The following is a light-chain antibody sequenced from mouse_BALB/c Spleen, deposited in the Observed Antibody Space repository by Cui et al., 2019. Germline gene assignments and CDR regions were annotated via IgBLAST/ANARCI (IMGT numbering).Light chain of an antibody. CDR3: QQWSSNPPT. V-gene: IGKV4-59*01. CDR2: DTS. CDR1: SSVSY. Sequence: QIVLTQSPAIMSASPGEKVTMTCSASSSVSYMHWYQQKSGTSPKRWIYDTSKLASGVPARFSGSGSGTSYSLTISSMEAEDAATYYCQQWSSNPPTFGAGTKLDLK. J-gene: IGKJ5*01.